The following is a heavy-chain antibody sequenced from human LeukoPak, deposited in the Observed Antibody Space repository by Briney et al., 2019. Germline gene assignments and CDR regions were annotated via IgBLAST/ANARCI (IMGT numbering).Heavy chain of an antibody. Sequence: ASVKVSCKVSGYTLTELAMHWVRQAPGKGLEWMGGFDPEDGETIYAQKFQGSVTMTEDTSTDTAYMELGSLGSEDTAVYYCATQARGYFYYWGQGTLVTVSS. V-gene: IGHV1-24*01. J-gene: IGHJ4*02. CDR2: FDPEDGET. CDR3: ATQARGYFYY. CDR1: GYTLTELA.